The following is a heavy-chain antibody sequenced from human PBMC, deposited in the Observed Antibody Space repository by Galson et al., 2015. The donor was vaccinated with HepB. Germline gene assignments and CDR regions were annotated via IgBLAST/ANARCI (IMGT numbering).Heavy chain of an antibody. CDR3: ARLEYRAWHDFDY. J-gene: IGHJ4*02. D-gene: IGHD2/OR15-2a*01. V-gene: IGHV5-51*01. CDR2: IYPADSDT. Sequence: QSGAEVKKPGESLKISCKGSGYSFSTYWIGWVRQLPGKGLEWMGIIYPADSDTRYSPSFQGQVTISADKSVSTAYLQASSLKASDTATYYCARLEYRAWHDFDYWGQGTLVTV. CDR1: GYSFSTYW.